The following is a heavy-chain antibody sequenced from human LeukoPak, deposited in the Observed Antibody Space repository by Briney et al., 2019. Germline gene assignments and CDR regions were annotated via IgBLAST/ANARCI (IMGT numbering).Heavy chain of an antibody. CDR3: ARGPIDSDHDSDS. J-gene: IGHJ4*02. V-gene: IGHV4-34*01. D-gene: IGHD1-14*01. Sequence: SETLSLTCTVYGESLGDYEWSWIRQPPGGRLEWLGQVNPSAFATYNPSLKRPVTISRDTSKNQISLTVTSVIAADTGVYYCARGPIDSDHDSDSWGQGSLVTVSS. CDR1: GESLGDYE. CDR2: VNPSAFA.